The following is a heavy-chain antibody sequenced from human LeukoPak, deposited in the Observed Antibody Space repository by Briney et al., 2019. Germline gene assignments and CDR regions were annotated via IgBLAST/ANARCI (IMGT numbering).Heavy chain of an antibody. CDR1: GFTVSSNY. Sequence: PGGSLRLSCAASGFTVSSNYMSWVRQAPGKGLEWVANIKQDGSEKYYVDSVKGRFTISRDNAKNSLYLHMNSLRAEDTAVYYCARRYFDYWGQGTLVTVSS. J-gene: IGHJ4*02. V-gene: IGHV3-7*01. CDR3: ARRYFDY. CDR2: IKQDGSEK.